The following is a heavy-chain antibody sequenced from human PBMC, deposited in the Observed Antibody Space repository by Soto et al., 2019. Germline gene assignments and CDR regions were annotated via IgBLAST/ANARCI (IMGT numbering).Heavy chain of an antibody. CDR2: ISYDGRNK. CDR1: GLSCGSYA. J-gene: IGHJ4*02. CDR3: SRYRITIIVVALFDY. D-gene: IGHD3-22*01. V-gene: IGHV3-30*04. Sequence: GGSVELACAASGLSCGSYAMQWVGQAQGKGLEWVAVISYDGRNKYYADSVKGRFTISRDNSKNTLYLQMNSLRAEDTAVYYCSRYRITIIVVALFDYWGQGTLVTVSS.